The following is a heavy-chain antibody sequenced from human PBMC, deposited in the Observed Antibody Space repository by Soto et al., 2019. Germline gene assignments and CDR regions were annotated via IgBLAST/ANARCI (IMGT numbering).Heavy chain of an antibody. CDR3: ARMTNCFDS. Sequence: GGSLRLSCAASGSTFSNYWMSWVRQAPGKGLEWVANIKQDGNEKYYVDSVKGRFTISRDNAKNSLFLQMNSLRAEDTAIYYCARMTNCFDSWGQGTLVTGSS. CDR1: GSTFSNYW. J-gene: IGHJ4*02. CDR2: IKQDGNEK. V-gene: IGHV3-7*03.